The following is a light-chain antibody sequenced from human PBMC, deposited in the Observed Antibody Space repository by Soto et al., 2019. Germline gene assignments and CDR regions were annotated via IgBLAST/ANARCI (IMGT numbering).Light chain of an antibody. CDR1: QSVSSY. V-gene: IGKV3-11*01. Sequence: EIVLTRSPATLSVSPGERATLSCRASQSVSSYLAWYQQKPGQAPRLLIYDASNRATGIPARFSGSGSGTDFTLTISSLEPEDFAVYYCQQRSNWPWTFGQGTKVDI. CDR2: DAS. CDR3: QQRSNWPWT. J-gene: IGKJ1*01.